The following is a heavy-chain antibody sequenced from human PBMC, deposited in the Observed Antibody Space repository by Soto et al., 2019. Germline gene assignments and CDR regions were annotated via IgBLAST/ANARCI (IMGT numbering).Heavy chain of an antibody. D-gene: IGHD2-2*01. V-gene: IGHV5-51*07. Sequence: GESLKISCEGSGNIFTNSCIGVGHPMAGKGLEWMGIIYPGDSDTRYSPSLQGQVTISADKSITTAYLQWSSLTASDTAMYYCARLQAAMPAAAGMDVWGQGTAVTVSS. CDR2: IYPGDSDT. J-gene: IGHJ6*02. CDR3: ARLQAAMPAAAGMDV. CDR1: GNIFTNSC.